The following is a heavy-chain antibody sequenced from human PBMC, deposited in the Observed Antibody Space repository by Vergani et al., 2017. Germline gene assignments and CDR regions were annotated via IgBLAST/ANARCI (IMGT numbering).Heavy chain of an antibody. V-gene: IGHV4-31*03. Sequence: QVQLQESGPGLVKPSQTLSLTCTVSGGSISSGGYYWSWIRQHPGKGLEWIGYIYYSGSTYYNPSLKSRVTISVDTSKNQFSLKLSSVTAADTAVYYCARLPQCSGGSCYRRGYYYMDVWGKGTTVTVSS. CDR2: IYYSGST. J-gene: IGHJ6*03. D-gene: IGHD2-15*01. CDR3: ARLPQCSGGSCYRRGYYYMDV. CDR1: GGSISSGGYY.